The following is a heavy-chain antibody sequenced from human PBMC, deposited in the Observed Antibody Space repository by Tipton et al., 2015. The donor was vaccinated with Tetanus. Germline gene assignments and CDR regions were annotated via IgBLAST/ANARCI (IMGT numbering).Heavy chain of an antibody. J-gene: IGHJ4*02. CDR2: IDPKSGDT. Sequence: QSGPEVKKPGASVKVSCKPSGYTFTDYHMQWVRQAPGQGLEWMGWIDPKSGDTDFAQKFQGRVTMTRDSSISTVYMELSRLRSDDTAVYYCGRDAGPAGGGSFDYWGQGTLVTVAS. D-gene: IGHD3-10*01. CDR1: GYTFTDYH. V-gene: IGHV1-2*02. CDR3: GRDAGPAGGGSFDY.